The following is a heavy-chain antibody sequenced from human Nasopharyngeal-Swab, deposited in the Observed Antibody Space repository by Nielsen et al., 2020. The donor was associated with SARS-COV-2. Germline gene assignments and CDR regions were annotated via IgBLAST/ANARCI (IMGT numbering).Heavy chain of an antibody. CDR2: INHSGST. J-gene: IGHJ6*02. V-gene: IGHV4-34*01. Sequence: RQAPGKGLEWIGEINHSGSTNYNPSLKSRVTISVDTSKNQFSLKLSSVTAEDTAVYYCARGTVYYYDSSGYYYYYYYGMDVWGQGTTVTVSS. D-gene: IGHD3-22*01. CDR3: ARGTVYYYDSSGYYYYYYYGMDV.